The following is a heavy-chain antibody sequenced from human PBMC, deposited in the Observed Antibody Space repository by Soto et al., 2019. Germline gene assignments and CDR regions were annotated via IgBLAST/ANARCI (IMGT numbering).Heavy chain of an antibody. J-gene: IGHJ4*02. CDR2: IKSKIAGGTT. V-gene: IGHV3-15*07. D-gene: IGHD6-13*01. CDR1: GFTFTTAW. Sequence: GGSLRLSCAASGFTFTTAWINWVRQAPGKGLEWVGRIKSKIAGGTTDFAAPVKGRFTISRDDSKNTLYLQMNSLKTEDTAVYYCTTVPLPIAAADNDYWGQGTLVTVSS. CDR3: TTVPLPIAAADNDY.